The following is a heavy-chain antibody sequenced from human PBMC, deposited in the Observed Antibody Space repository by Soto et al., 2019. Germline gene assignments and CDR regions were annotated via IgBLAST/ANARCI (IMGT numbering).Heavy chain of an antibody. Sequence: QVQLQQWGAGLLKPSETLSLTCAVYGGSFSGYYWSWIRQPPGKGLEWIGEINHSGSTNYNPSLKRRVTISVDTSKNQFSLKVSSVTAADTAVYYCARLPRLWGQGTLVTVSS. V-gene: IGHV4-34*01. CDR1: GGSFSGYY. D-gene: IGHD2-21*01. J-gene: IGHJ4*02. CDR3: ARLPRL. CDR2: INHSGST.